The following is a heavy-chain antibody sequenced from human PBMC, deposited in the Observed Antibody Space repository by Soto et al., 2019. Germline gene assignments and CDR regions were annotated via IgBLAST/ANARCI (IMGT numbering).Heavy chain of an antibody. V-gene: IGHV1-69*06. J-gene: IGHJ4*02. CDR3: NRGSEYDFWSGYL. CDR1: GGTSTRYA. CDR2: IVPMVGTS. Sequence: QERLVQSGAEVRNPGSSVKVSCKVTGGTSTRYAINWVRQAPGQGLEWMGGIVPMVGTSKYAQKFQGRVTITADTSTNIAYMELRSLRSEDTAVYYCNRGSEYDFWSGYLWGQGTLVSVSS. D-gene: IGHD3-3*01.